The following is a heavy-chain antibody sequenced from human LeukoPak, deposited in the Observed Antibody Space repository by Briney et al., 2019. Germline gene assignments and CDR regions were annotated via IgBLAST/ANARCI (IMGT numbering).Heavy chain of an antibody. V-gene: IGHV4-59*01. Sequence: PSXXLSLTCTVSGGSISSYYWSWIRQPPGKGLEWIGYIYYSGSTNYNPSLKSRVTISVDTSKNQFSLKLSSVTAADTAVYYCAREGKQQRFLDYWGQGTLVTVSS. CDR3: AREGKQQRFLDY. J-gene: IGHJ4*02. D-gene: IGHD6-13*01. CDR2: IYYSGST. CDR1: GGSISSYY.